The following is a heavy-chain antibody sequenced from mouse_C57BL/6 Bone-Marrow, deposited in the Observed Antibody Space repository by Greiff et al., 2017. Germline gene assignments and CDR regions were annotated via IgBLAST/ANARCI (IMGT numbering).Heavy chain of an antibody. CDR2: IWRGGST. D-gene: IGHD1-1*01. CDR3: AKKERIYYGSSYWYFDV. CDR1: GFSLTSYG. Sequence: VKLVESGPGLVQPSQSLSITCTVSGFSLTSYGVHWVRQSPGKGLEWLGVIWRGGSTDYNAAFMSRLSITKDNSKSQVFFKMNSLQADDTAIYYCAKKERIYYGSSYWYFDVWGTGTTVTVSS. V-gene: IGHV2-5*01. J-gene: IGHJ1*03.